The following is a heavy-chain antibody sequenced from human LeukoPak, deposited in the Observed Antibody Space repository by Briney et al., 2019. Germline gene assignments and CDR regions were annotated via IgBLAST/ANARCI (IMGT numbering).Heavy chain of an antibody. CDR2: ISSSSSTI. CDR1: GFTFSTYS. CDR3: ARADFWSGSAVDY. D-gene: IGHD3-3*01. V-gene: IGHV3-48*04. Sequence: QPGGSLRLSCAASGFTFSTYSMNWVRQAPGKGLEWVSYISSSSSTIYYADSVKGRFTISRDNAKNSLYLQMNSLRAEDTAVYYCARADFWSGSAVDYWGQGTLVTVSS. J-gene: IGHJ4*02.